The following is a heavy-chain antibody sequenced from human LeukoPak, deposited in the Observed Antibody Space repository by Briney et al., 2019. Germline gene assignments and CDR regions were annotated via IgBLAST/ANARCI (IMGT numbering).Heavy chain of an antibody. CDR1: GFTFSSYG. Sequence: QPGRSLRLSCAASGFTFSSYGMHWVRQAPGKGLEWVAVISYDGSNKYYADSVKGRFTISRDNSKNTLYLQVNSLRAEDTAVYYCAKDRDGDYGFDYWGQGTLVTVSS. J-gene: IGHJ4*02. CDR3: AKDRDGDYGFDY. CDR2: ISYDGSNK. V-gene: IGHV3-30*18. D-gene: IGHD4-17*01.